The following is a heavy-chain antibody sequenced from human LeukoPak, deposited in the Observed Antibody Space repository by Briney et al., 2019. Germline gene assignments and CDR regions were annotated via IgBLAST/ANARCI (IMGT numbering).Heavy chain of an antibody. V-gene: IGHV3-21*01. J-gene: IGHJ4*02. D-gene: IGHD3-10*01. CDR2: ISSSSSYI. CDR3: ARDRRAATFGESPSDY. CDR1: GFTFSSYA. Sequence: GGSLRLSCAASGFTFSSYAMHWVRQAPGKGLEWVSSISSSSSYIYYADSVKGRFTISRDNAKNSLYLQMNSLRAEDTAVYYCARDRRAATFGESPSDYWGQGTLVTVSS.